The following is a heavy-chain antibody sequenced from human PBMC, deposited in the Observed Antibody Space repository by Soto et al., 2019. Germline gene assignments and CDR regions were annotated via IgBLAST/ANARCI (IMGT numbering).Heavy chain of an antibody. CDR1: GGSISSGDYH. CDR2: IYYSGST. V-gene: IGHV4-30-4*01. Sequence: PSETLSLTCTVSGGSISSGDYHWSWIRQPRGKGLEWIGYIYYSGSTYYNPSLKSRATISVDTSKNQFSLKLSSVTAADTAVYYCARATIVLVPAAMVSHWFDPWGQGTLVTVS. J-gene: IGHJ5*02. D-gene: IGHD2-2*01. CDR3: ARATIVLVPAAMVSHWFDP.